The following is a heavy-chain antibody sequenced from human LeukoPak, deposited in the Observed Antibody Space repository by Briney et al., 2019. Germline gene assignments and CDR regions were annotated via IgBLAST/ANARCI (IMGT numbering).Heavy chain of an antibody. CDR1: GGTSSSYA. J-gene: IGHJ6*03. V-gene: IGHV1-69*13. D-gene: IGHD3-10*01. CDR2: IIPIFGTA. Sequence: GASVKVSCKASGGTSSSYAISWVRQAPGQGLEWMGGIIPIFGTANYAQKFQGRVTITADESTSTAYMELSSLRSEDTAVYYCARCPPPWGSGSYYKGQYYYMDVWGKGTTVTVSS. CDR3: ARCPPPWGSGSYYKGQYYYMDV.